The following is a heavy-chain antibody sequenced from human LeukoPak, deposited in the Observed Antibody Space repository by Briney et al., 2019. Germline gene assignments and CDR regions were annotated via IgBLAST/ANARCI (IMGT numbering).Heavy chain of an antibody. Sequence: GGSLRLSCAASGFTFSSYGMHWVRQAPGKGLEWVAVIWYDGSNKYYADSVKGRFTISRDNSKNTLYLQMNSLRAEGTAVYYCARDGNYYDSSGYYYGDYYYYGMDVWGQGTTVTVSS. CDR1: GFTFSSYG. V-gene: IGHV3-33*01. CDR3: ARDGNYYDSSGYYYGDYYYYGMDV. J-gene: IGHJ6*02. CDR2: IWYDGSNK. D-gene: IGHD3-22*01.